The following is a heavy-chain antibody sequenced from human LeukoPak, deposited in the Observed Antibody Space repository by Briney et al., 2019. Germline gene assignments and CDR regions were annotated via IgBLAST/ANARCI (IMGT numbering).Heavy chain of an antibody. CDR2: INHSGST. CDR3: ARDDDTAGIDY. Sequence: PSETLSLTCAVYGGSFSGYYWSWIRQPPGKGLEWIGEINHSGSTNYNPSLTSLKSRVTISADTSKNQFSLKLRSVTAADTAVYYCARDDDTAGIDYWGQGTLVTVSS. CDR1: GGSFSGYY. J-gene: IGHJ4*02. D-gene: IGHD1-1*01. V-gene: IGHV4-34*01.